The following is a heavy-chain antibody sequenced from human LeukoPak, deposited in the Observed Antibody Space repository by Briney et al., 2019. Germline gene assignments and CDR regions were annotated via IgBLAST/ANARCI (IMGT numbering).Heavy chain of an antibody. CDR2: IGGSGDST. J-gene: IGHJ4*02. V-gene: IGHV3-23*01. Sequence: GGSLRLSCAASGLAFSTYAMSWVRQPPGKGLEWVSIIGGSGDSTFYADSVKGRFTISRDNLKNTLYLQMNSLRAEDTAIYYCANPKYFVDWGQGTLVTVSS. CDR1: GLAFSTYA. CDR3: ANPKYFVD. D-gene: IGHD3-9*01.